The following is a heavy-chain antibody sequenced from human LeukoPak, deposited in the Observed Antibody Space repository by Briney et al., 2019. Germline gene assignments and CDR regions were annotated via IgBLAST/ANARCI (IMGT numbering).Heavy chain of an antibody. CDR2: ISAYNGNT. CDR3: ARDPHYDSEGY. D-gene: IGHD3-22*01. Sequence: MGWISAYNGNTNYAQKLQGRVTMTTDTSTSTAYMELRSLRSDDTAVYYCARDPHYDSEGYWGQGTLVTVSS. J-gene: IGHJ4*02. V-gene: IGHV1-18*01.